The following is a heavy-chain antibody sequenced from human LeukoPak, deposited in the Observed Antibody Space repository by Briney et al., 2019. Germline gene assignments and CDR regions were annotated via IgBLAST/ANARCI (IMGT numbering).Heavy chain of an antibody. J-gene: IGHJ4*02. Sequence: ASVKVSCKASGYTFTDYYIHWVRQAPGQGLEWMGIINPSGGSTNYAQKFQGRVTMTRDTSTSTVYMELSSLISEDTAVYYCTRGEKPLHYWGQGTLVTVSS. V-gene: IGHV1-46*01. CDR1: GYTFTDYY. CDR2: INPSGGST. D-gene: IGHD1-14*01. CDR3: TRGEKPLHY.